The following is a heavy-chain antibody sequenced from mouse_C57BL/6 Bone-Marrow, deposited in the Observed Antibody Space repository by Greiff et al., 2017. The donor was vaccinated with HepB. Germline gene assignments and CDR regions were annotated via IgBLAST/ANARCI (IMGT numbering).Heavy chain of an antibody. J-gene: IGHJ1*03. D-gene: IGHD1-1*01. CDR3: ARRGYGSSRYWYFDV. CDR2: FHPYNDDT. Sequence: QVQLQQPGAELVKPGASVKLSCKASGYTFTTYPIEWMKQNHGKSLEWIGNFHPYNDDTKYNEKFKGKATLTVEKSSSTVYLELSRLTSDDSAVYYCARRGYGSSRYWYFDVWGTGTTVTVSS. V-gene: IGHV1-47*01. CDR1: GYTFTTYP.